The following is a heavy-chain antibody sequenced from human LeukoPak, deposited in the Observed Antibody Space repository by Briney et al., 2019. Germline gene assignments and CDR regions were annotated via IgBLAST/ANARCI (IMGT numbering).Heavy chain of an antibody. Sequence: ASVKVSCNASGGTFSSYAISWVRQAPGQGLEWMGYISAYNGNTNYAQKLQGRVTMTTDTSTSTAYMELRSLRSDDTAVYYCARDALPFGSGSYYPLDYWGQGTLVTVSS. J-gene: IGHJ4*02. V-gene: IGHV1-18*01. CDR2: ISAYNGNT. CDR1: GGTFSSYA. D-gene: IGHD3-10*01. CDR3: ARDALPFGSGSYYPLDY.